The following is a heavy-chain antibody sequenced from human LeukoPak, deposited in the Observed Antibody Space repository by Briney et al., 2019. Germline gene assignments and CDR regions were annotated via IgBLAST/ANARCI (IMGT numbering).Heavy chain of an antibody. CDR1: GGTFISYA. CDR2: ILPIFGTA. Sequence: ASVTVSCKASGGTFISYAISWVRQAPGQGLEWMGGILPIFGTANYAQKFQGRVTITADKSTSTAYMELSSLRSEDTAVYYCARVSEGYYFDYWGQGTLVTVSS. CDR3: ARVSEGYYFDY. J-gene: IGHJ4*02. D-gene: IGHD2/OR15-2a*01. V-gene: IGHV1-69*06.